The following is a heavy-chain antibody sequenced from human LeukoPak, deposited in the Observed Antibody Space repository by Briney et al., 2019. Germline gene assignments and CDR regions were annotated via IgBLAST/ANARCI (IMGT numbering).Heavy chain of an antibody. CDR1: GFTFSSYW. Sequence: GGSLRLSCAASGFTFSSYWMSWVRQAPGKGLEWVANIRQDGSEKYYVDSVKGRFTISRDNAKNSLYLQMNSLRAEDTAVYYCARDESGRDFWSGYYSLPYYYYGMDVWGQGTTVTVSS. D-gene: IGHD3-3*01. CDR2: IRQDGSEK. CDR3: ARDESGRDFWSGYYSLPYYYYGMDV. V-gene: IGHV3-7*03. J-gene: IGHJ6*02.